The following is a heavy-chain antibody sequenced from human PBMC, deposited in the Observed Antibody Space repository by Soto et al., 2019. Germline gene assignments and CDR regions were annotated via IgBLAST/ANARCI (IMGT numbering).Heavy chain of an antibody. CDR1: GFTFSDHY. CDR3: ASGGVGQFDY. D-gene: IGHD2-15*01. CDR2: IRNKVNSYTT. Sequence: EVQLVESGGNLVQPGGSLRLSCAASGFTFSDHYMDWVRQAPGKGLEWVGRIRNKVNSYTTEYAASVKGRFTISRDDSKNSLYLQMNSLKTEDTAVYYCASGGVGQFDYWGQGTLVTVSS. V-gene: IGHV3-72*01. J-gene: IGHJ4*02.